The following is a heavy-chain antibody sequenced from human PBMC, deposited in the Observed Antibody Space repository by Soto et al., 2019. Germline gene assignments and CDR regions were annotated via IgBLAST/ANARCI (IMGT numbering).Heavy chain of an antibody. CDR1: GGSFSGSY. J-gene: IGHJ4*02. CDR2: INHSGST. Sequence: SETLSLTCAVYGGSFSGSYWSWIRQPPGKGLERIGEINHSGSTNYNPSLKSRVTISVDTSKNQFSLKLRSVTAADTAVYYCVRHRAAAGTNWPNYYFDYWGQGTLVTVSS. D-gene: IGHD6-13*01. V-gene: IGHV4-34*01. CDR3: VRHRAAAGTNWPNYYFDY.